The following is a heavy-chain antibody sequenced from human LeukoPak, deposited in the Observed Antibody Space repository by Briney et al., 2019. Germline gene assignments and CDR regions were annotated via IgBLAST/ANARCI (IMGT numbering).Heavy chain of an antibody. D-gene: IGHD6-13*01. J-gene: IGHJ4*02. Sequence: SETLSLTCAVYGGPFSGYYWSWIRQPPGKGLEWIGEINHSGSTNYNPSLKSRVTISVDTSKNQFSLKLSSVTAADTAVYYCARGASSRAGNFDYWGQGTLATVSS. CDR1: GGPFSGYY. CDR3: ARGASSRAGNFDY. CDR2: INHSGST. V-gene: IGHV4-34*01.